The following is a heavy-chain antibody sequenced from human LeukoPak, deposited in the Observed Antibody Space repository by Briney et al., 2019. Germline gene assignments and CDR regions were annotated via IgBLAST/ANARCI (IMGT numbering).Heavy chain of an antibody. J-gene: IGHJ3*01. Sequence: PGGSLRLSCAASGFTFSIYWMHWVRQAPRKGLVWVSRISSDGSSTTSADSVKGRFTISRDNAKNTLYLQMNSLRAEDTALYYCARGGGGSYSGAFDVWGQGTVVTVST. CDR1: GFTFSIYW. V-gene: IGHV3-74*01. CDR2: ISSDGSST. D-gene: IGHD1-26*01. CDR3: ARGGGGSYSGAFDV.